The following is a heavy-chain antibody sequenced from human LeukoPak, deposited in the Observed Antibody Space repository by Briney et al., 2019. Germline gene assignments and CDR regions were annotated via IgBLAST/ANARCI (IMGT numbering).Heavy chain of an antibody. CDR3: ARDKVPGDS. V-gene: IGHV4-59*01. CDR1: GVSITSYY. J-gene: IGHJ4*02. Sequence: PSETLSLTCTVSGVSITSYYWNWIRQPPGKGLEWVGYIYYSGSTVYNPSLKSRVTISVDTSRNQFSLKLSSVTAADTAIYYCARDKVPGDSRGQGTLVTVSS. CDR2: IYYSGST.